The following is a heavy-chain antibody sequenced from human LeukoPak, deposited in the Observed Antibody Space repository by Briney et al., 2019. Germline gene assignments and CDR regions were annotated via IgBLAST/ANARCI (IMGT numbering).Heavy chain of an antibody. CDR3: TTDPYGGNPTPYFDY. D-gene: IGHD4-23*01. CDR1: GFTFSNAW. V-gene: IGHV3-15*01. Sequence: GGALRLSCAASGFTFSNAWMSWVRQAPGKGVEWVGRIKSNTDCATTDYAAPVQGRFTISRDDSNHTLYLQMNSLKTEDTAVYYCTTDPYGGNPTPYFDYWGQGTLVTVSS. J-gene: IGHJ4*02. CDR2: IKSNTDCATT.